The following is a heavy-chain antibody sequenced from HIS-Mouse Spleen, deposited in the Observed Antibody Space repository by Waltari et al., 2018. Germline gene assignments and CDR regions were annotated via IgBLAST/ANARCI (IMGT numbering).Heavy chain of an antibody. CDR1: GYTFTGYY. D-gene: IGHD7-27*01. Sequence: QVQLVQSGAEVKKPGASVKVSCKASGYTFTGYYMHWVRQAPGQGLEWMGGINPNSGCTNYAQKFQGRVTMTRDTSISTAYMELSRLRSDDTAVYYCASGTGALYWYFDLWGRGTLVTVSS. CDR3: ASGTGALYWYFDL. V-gene: IGHV1-2*02. J-gene: IGHJ2*01. CDR2: INPNSGCT.